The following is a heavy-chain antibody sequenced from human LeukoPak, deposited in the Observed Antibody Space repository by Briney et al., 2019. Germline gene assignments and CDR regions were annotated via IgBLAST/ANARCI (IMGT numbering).Heavy chain of an antibody. J-gene: IGHJ4*02. CDR2: TFYRSQWYN. D-gene: IGHD3-22*01. CDR1: GDSVASRSAA. CDR3: AREGDSSGFYGIDY. V-gene: IGHV6-1*01. Sequence: SQTLSLTCVISGDSVASRSAAWNWIRQSPTRGLECLGRTFYRSQWYNEYADAVKSRISINSDTSKNQFSLQLNSVTPEDTAVYYCAREGDSSGFYGIDYWGQGILVTVTS.